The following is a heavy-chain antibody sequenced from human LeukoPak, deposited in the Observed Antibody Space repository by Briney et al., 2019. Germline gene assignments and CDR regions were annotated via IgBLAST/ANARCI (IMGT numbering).Heavy chain of an antibody. CDR1: GFIFSDYY. D-gene: IGHD2-21*02. J-gene: IGHJ3*02. CDR3: ARVESVLTVTAGDDAFDI. CDR2: IYYSGST. V-gene: IGHV4-59*01. Sequence: NAGGSLRLSCAASGFIFSDYYMSWIRQPPGKGLEWIGYIYYSGSTNYNPSLKSRVTISVDTSKNQFSLKLSSVTAADTAVYYCARVESVLTVTAGDDAFDIWGQGTMVTVSS.